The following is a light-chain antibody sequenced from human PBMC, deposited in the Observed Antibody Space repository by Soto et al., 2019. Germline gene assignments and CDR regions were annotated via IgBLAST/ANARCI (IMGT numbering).Light chain of an antibody. CDR3: QQYNSWLWT. CDR2: DAS. Sequence: EIVLTQSPATLSLSPGERATLSCRASQSVSSYLAWYQQKPGQAPRLLIYDASNRATGIPARFSGSGSGTDFTLTISSLEPEDSAVYYCQQYNSWLWTFGQGTKVDI. J-gene: IGKJ1*01. V-gene: IGKV3-11*01. CDR1: QSVSSY.